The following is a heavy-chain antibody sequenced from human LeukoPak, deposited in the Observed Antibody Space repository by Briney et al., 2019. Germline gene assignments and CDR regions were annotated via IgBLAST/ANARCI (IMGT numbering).Heavy chain of an antibody. Sequence: SQTLSLTCAVSGASFSDYYWMWVRQLPRKGLEWVGEITHIGATNYKPCIKSRNLISVDTARKQFALRLRYLPAADTGVFYCARGHRSVTWERERMYYQFYVMDVWGQGPTVSVSS. V-gene: IGHV4-34*01. CDR3: ARGHRSVTWERERMYYQFYVMDV. CDR2: ITHIGAT. D-gene: IGHD1-1*01. J-gene: IGHJ6*02. CDR1: GASFSDYY.